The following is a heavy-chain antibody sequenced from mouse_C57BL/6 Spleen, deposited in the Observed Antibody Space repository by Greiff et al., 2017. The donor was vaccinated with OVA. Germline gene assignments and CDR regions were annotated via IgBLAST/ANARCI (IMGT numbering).Heavy chain of an antibody. CDR1: GYAFSSYW. CDR3: ANSKAMDY. Sequence: VKVVESGAELVKPGASVKISCKASGYAFSSYWMNWVKQRPGKGLEWIGQIYPGDGDTNYNGKFKGKATLTADKSSSTAYMQLSSLTSEDSAVYFCANSKAMDYWGQGTSVTVSS. CDR2: IYPGDGDT. V-gene: IGHV1-80*01. D-gene: IGHD2-5*01. J-gene: IGHJ4*01.